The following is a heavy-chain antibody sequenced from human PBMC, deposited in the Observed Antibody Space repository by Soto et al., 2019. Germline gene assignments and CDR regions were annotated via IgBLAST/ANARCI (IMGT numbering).Heavy chain of an antibody. V-gene: IGHV5-10-1*01. Sequence: PGESLKISCKGSGYSFTNYYITWVRQMPGKGLEWMGRIDPSQSYITYSPSFQGHVTISADTSISTAYLQWNSLKASDSAIYYCARPTILDWPVWGQGTQVTVSS. CDR1: GYSFTNYY. D-gene: IGHD3-3*01. CDR3: ARPTILDWPV. J-gene: IGHJ4*02. CDR2: IDPSQSYI.